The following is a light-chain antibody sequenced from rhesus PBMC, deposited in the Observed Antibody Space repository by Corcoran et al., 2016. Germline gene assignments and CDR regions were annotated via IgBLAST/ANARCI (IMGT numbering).Light chain of an antibody. CDR1: QSLSNY. Sequence: DIQMTQSPSSLSASVGDRVTITCQASQSLSNYLNWYQQKPGKIPKLLIYRAYSLQSGIPSRFSGSGSGTDFTLTISSLQPVDFATSYCQQGYRYPFSFGQGTKVEIK. V-gene: IGKV1S9*01. J-gene: IGKJ2*01. CDR2: RAY. CDR3: QQGYRYPFS.